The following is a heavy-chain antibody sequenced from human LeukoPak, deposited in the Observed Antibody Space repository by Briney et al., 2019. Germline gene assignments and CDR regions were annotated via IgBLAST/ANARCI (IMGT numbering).Heavy chain of an antibody. V-gene: IGHV3-23*01. D-gene: IGHD2/OR15-2a*01. Sequence: PGGSLRLSCAASGFNIERYTMNWVRQAPGKGLEWVSAISGNGDTTYYADSVKGRFTISKDNAKNTVYLQMNSLRAEDTAVYYCVSFYETYWGRGTLVTVSS. CDR2: ISGNGDTT. J-gene: IGHJ4*02. CDR3: VSFYETY. CDR1: GFNIERYT.